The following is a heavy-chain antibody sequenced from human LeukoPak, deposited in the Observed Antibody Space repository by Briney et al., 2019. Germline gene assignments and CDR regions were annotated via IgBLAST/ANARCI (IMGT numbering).Heavy chain of an antibody. D-gene: IGHD3-22*01. J-gene: IGHJ4*02. CDR1: GGSISSSNW. Sequence: SETLSLTCAVSGGSISSSNWWSWVRQPPGKGLEWIGSIDGSGSSYYNPSLKSRVIISVDTSRNQFSLKLSSLTAADTAVYYCARRDDSSGYHKIFDYWGPGTLVTVSS. CDR2: IDGSGSS. V-gene: IGHV4-4*02. CDR3: ARRDDSSGYHKIFDY.